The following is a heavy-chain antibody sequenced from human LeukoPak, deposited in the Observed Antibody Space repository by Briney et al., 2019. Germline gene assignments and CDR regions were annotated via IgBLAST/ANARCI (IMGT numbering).Heavy chain of an antibody. CDR1: GYTFTSYD. CDR3: ARVTGYCSSTSCPLRWFDP. J-gene: IGHJ5*02. Sequence: WASVNVSCKASGYTFTSYDINWVRQATGQGLEWMGWMNPNSGNTGYAQKFQGRVTMTRNTSISTAYMELSSLRSEDTAVYYCARVTGYCSSTSCPLRWFDPWGQGTLVTVSS. CDR2: MNPNSGNT. V-gene: IGHV1-8*01. D-gene: IGHD2-2*01.